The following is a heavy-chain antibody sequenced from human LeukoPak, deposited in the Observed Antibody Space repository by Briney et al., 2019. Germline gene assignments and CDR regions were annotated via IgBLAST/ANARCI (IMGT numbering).Heavy chain of an antibody. CDR1: GFTFSSYA. CDR3: AIVSFGIGARY. J-gene: IGHJ4*02. D-gene: IGHD6-6*01. Sequence: GGSLRLSCAASGFTFSSYAMSWVRQAPGKGLEWVSAISGSGDSTYYADSVKGRFTISRGNPKNTLYLQLNSLRGEDTAVYYCAIVSFGIGARYWGQGTLVTVSS. V-gene: IGHV3-23*01. CDR2: ISGSGDST.